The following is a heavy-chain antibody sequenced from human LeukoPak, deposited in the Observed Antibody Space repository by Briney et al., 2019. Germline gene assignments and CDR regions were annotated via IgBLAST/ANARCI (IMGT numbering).Heavy chain of an antibody. J-gene: IGHJ4*02. CDR1: GGSISSNKW. CDR2: IYHSGST. D-gene: IGHD3-22*01. Sequence: SETLSLTCAVSGGSISSNKWWSWVRQPPGKGLEWIGEIYHSGSTNSNPSLKSRATVSMDTSKYHFSLKLSSVTAADTAVYFCARDTRSYDSSGYYFFDFWGQGTLVTVSS. V-gene: IGHV4-4*02. CDR3: ARDTRSYDSSGYYFFDF.